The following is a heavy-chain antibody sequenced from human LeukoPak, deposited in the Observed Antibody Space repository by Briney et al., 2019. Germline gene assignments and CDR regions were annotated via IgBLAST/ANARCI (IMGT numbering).Heavy chain of an antibody. CDR3: AKTVVPRGYSYGYDF. Sequence: GASVKVSCKASGYTFTGYYMHWVRQAPGQGLEWMGWINPNSGGTNYAQKFQGRVTMTRDTSISTAYMELSRLRSDDTAVYYCAKTVVPRGYSYGYDFWGQGTLVTVSS. CDR1: GYTFTGYY. D-gene: IGHD5-18*01. J-gene: IGHJ4*02. CDR2: INPNSGGT. V-gene: IGHV1-2*02.